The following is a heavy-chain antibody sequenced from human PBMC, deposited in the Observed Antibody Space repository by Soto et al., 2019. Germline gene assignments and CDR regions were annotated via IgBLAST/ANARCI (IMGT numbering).Heavy chain of an antibody. Sequence: VASVKVSCKASGGTFSSYAISWVRQAPGQGLEWMGGIIPIFGTANYAQKFQGRVTITADESTSTAYMELSSLRSEDTAVYYCARDQSLDRNYYYGIDVWGQGTTVTVSS. CDR2: IIPIFGTA. CDR3: ARDQSLDRNYYYGIDV. J-gene: IGHJ6*02. V-gene: IGHV1-69*13. CDR1: GGTFSSYA.